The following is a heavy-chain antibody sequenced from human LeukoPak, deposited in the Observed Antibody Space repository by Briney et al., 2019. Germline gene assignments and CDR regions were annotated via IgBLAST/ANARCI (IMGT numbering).Heavy chain of an antibody. Sequence: GGSLRLSCAASGFTFSSYAMSWVRQAQGKGLEWVSAISGSGGSTYYADSVKGRFTISRDNSKNTLYLQMNSLRAEDTAVYYCAKHSGYSFLYYFDYWGQGTLVTVSS. D-gene: IGHD5-18*01. V-gene: IGHV3-23*01. CDR2: ISGSGGST. J-gene: IGHJ4*02. CDR1: GFTFSSYA. CDR3: AKHSGYSFLYYFDY.